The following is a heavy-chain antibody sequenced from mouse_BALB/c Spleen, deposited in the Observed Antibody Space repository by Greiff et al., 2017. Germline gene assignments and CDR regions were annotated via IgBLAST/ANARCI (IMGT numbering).Heavy chain of an antibody. J-gene: IGHJ4*01. V-gene: IGHV5-17*02. Sequence: EVHLVESGGGLVQPGGSRKLSCAASGFTFSSFGMHWVRQAPEKGLEWVAYISSGSSTIYYADTVKGRFTISRDNPKNTLFLQMTSLRSEDTAMYYCAGVPDYYAMDYWGQGTSVTVSS. CDR3: AGVPDYYAMDY. CDR1: GFTFSSFG. CDR2: ISSGSSTI. D-gene: IGHD5-1*01.